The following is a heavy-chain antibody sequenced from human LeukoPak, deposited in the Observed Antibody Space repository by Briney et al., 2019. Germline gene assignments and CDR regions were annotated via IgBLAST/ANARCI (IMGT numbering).Heavy chain of an antibody. J-gene: IGHJ4*02. D-gene: IGHD2-2*01. CDR1: GGTFSGYA. V-gene: IGHV1-69*01. CDR3: ARSPRPPYCASTTCYGACFDY. Sequence: SVKVSCKASGGTFSGYALSWVRQAPGQGLEWMGGIVPLFGTAHYAQSFQGRVTITADESTNAAYMELSSLRYEDTAVYYCARSPRPPYCASTTCYGACFDYWGQGTLVTVSS. CDR2: IVPLFGTA.